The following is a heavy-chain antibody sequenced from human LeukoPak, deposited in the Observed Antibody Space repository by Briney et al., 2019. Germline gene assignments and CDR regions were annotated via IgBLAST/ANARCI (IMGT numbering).Heavy chain of an antibody. CDR2: ISLSGLT. J-gene: IGHJ4*02. CDR3: ARDGCSTNSCPLDS. Sequence: PSGTLSLTCGLSRGSISSTNSWSWVRQPPGQGLEWIGEISLSGLTNYNPSLKSRVTISVDTSKNQLSLKLSSVTAADTAVYYCARDGCSTNSCPLDSWGQGTLVTVSS. CDR1: RGSISSTNS. V-gene: IGHV4-4*02. D-gene: IGHD2-2*01.